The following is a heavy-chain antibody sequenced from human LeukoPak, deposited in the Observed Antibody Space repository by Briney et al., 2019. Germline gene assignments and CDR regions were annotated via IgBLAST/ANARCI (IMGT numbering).Heavy chain of an antibody. V-gene: IGHV3-30*18. CDR2: ISYDGSNK. CDR1: GFTFSSYG. CDR3: AKEGKWQQLVHDSWFDP. Sequence: PGGSLRLSCAASGFTFSSYGMHWVRQAPGKGLEWVAVISYDGSNKYYADSVKGRFTISRDNSKNTLYLQMNSLRAEDTAVYYCAKEGKWQQLVHDSWFDPWGQGTLVTVSS. D-gene: IGHD6-13*01. J-gene: IGHJ5*02.